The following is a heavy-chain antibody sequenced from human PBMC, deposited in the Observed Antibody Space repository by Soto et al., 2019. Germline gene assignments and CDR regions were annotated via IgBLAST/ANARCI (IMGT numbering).Heavy chain of an antibody. Sequence: EVQLVESGGGLVQPGGSLRLSCAASGFTFSTYEMNWVRQAPGKGLEWVSYISSSGSTIYYADSVKGRFTISRDNSKNSLYLQMNSLRAEDTAVYYCARDQAAGSFFPYYYSMDVWGQGTTVTVSS. D-gene: IGHD6-13*01. V-gene: IGHV3-48*03. CDR2: ISSSGSTI. J-gene: IGHJ6*02. CDR1: GFTFSTYE. CDR3: ARDQAAGSFFPYYYSMDV.